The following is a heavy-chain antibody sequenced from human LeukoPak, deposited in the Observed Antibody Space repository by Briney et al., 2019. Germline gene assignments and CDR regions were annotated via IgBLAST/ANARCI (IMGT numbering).Heavy chain of an antibody. CDR2: ISSSGSTI. Sequence: GGSLRLSRAPSGFTFSDYYMTWIRQAPGKGLEWVSYISSSGSTIYYADSVKGRFTISRDNAKNSLYLQMNSLRAEDTAVYYCARSGEYDILTGYLYYFDYWGQGTLVTVSS. V-gene: IGHV3-11*04. D-gene: IGHD3-9*01. CDR3: ARSGEYDILTGYLYYFDY. J-gene: IGHJ4*02. CDR1: GFTFSDYY.